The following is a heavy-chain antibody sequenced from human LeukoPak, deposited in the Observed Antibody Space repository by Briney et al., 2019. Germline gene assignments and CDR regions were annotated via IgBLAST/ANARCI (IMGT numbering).Heavy chain of an antibody. CDR3: AGASTVMAQNGGDY. CDR1: GFTFSSYS. J-gene: IGHJ4*02. CDR2: ISSSSSYI. V-gene: IGHV3-21*01. D-gene: IGHD5-18*01. Sequence: PGGSLRLSCAASGFTFSSYSMNWVRQAPGKGLEWVSSISSSSSYIYYADSVKGRFTISRDNAKNSLYLQMNSLRAEDTAVYYCAGASTVMAQNGGDYWGQGTLVTVSS.